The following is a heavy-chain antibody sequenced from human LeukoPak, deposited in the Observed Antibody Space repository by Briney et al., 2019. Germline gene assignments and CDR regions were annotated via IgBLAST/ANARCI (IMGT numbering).Heavy chain of an antibody. Sequence: GSLRLSCAASGFTVSSSYMSWIRQPPGKGLEWIGSIYYSGSTYYNPSLKSRVTISVDTSKNQFSLKLSSVTAADTAVYYCARALRGSGWYPNWFDPWGQGTLVTVSS. D-gene: IGHD6-19*01. CDR1: GFTVSSSY. J-gene: IGHJ5*02. V-gene: IGHV4-39*07. CDR2: IYYSGST. CDR3: ARALRGSGWYPNWFDP.